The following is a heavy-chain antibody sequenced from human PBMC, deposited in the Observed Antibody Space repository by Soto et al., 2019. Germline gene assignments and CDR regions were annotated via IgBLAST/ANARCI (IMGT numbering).Heavy chain of an antibody. CDR2: ITASGGST. CDR1: GFTFSNYA. CDR3: AKDQERWLQCHFDY. V-gene: IGHV3-23*01. D-gene: IGHD5-12*01. J-gene: IGHJ4*02. Sequence: GGSLRLSCAASGFTFSNYAMSWVRQAPGKGLEWVSAITASGGSTYNADSVKGRFTISRDNSKNTLYLQMNSLRAEDTAIYYCAKDQERWLQCHFDYWGQGTLVTVSS.